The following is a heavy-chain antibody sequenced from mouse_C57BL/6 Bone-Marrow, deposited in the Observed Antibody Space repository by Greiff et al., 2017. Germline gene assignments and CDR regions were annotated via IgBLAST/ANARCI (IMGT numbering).Heavy chain of an antibody. J-gene: IGHJ3*01. CDR3: ASNYPSWFAY. Sequence: QVQLQQPGAELVRPGTSVKLSCTASGYTFTSYWMHWVKQRPGQGLEWIGVIDPSDSSTNYNQKFKGKATLTVDTSSSTAYMQLSSLTSEDSAVYYCASNYPSWFAYWGQGTLVTVSA. CDR2: IDPSDSST. V-gene: IGHV1-59*01. D-gene: IGHD2-1*01. CDR1: GYTFTSYW.